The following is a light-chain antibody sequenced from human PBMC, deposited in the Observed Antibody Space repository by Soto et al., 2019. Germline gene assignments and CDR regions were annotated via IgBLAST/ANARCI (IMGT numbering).Light chain of an antibody. CDR1: PSADTL. CDR3: QQRRDWPIT. Sequence: EIVLTQSPATLSLSPGERATLSCRASPSADTLLSWYQQKPGQVPRLLIYDASNRATGIPARFSGSGSGTDFPLTISSLEPEDFAVYYCQQRRDWPITFGGGTKVEIK. J-gene: IGKJ4*01. V-gene: IGKV3-11*01. CDR2: DAS.